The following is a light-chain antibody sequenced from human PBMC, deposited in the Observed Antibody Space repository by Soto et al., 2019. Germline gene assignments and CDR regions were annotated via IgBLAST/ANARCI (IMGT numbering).Light chain of an antibody. J-gene: IGLJ1*01. CDR1: SSDVGSYNL. V-gene: IGLV2-23*02. CDR3: CSYAGSSTYV. Sequence: QSVLAQPASVSGSPGQSITISCTGTSSDVGSYNLVSWYQQHPGKAPKPMIYEFSMRPSGVSNRFSGSKSGTPASLTLSGLQAEDEADSYCCSYAGSSTYVFGTGTKVTV. CDR2: EFS.